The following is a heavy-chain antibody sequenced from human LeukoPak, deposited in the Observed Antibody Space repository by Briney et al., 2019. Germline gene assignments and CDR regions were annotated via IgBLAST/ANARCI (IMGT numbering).Heavy chain of an antibody. V-gene: IGHV3-21*01. CDR2: ITSSSTYI. Sequence: GGSLRLSCAASGFTFISYSMNWVRQAPGKGLEWVSSITSSSTYIYYADSVKGRFTISRDNAKNSLYLRMNSLRAEDTAVYYCAREVDPTFDYWGQGTLVTVSS. J-gene: IGHJ4*02. CDR3: AREVDPTFDY. CDR1: GFTFISYS.